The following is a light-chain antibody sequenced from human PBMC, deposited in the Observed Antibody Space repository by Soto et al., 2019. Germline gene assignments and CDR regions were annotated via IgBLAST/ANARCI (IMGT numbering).Light chain of an antibody. CDR3: SSYTSSCTLCV. CDR2: DVS. CDR1: SSDVGGYNY. V-gene: IGLV2-14*01. Sequence: QSALTQPASVSGSPGQSITISCTGTSSDVGGYNYVSWYQQHPGKAPKLMIYDVSNRPSGVSNRFSGSKSGNTASLTISGRQAEDEADYYCSSYTSSCTLCVFGTGTKLTVL. J-gene: IGLJ1*01.